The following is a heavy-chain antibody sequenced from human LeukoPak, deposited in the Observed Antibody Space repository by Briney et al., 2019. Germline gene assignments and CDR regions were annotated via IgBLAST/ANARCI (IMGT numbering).Heavy chain of an antibody. V-gene: IGHV4-59*12. Sequence: PSETLSLTCTVSGVSISSYYWSWIRQPPGKGLEWIAYISYSGSTNYNPSLKSRVTISVDTSKNQFSLKLSSVTAADTAVYYCARLYGNYQNYFDYWGQGTLVTVSS. CDR3: ARLYGNYQNYFDY. CDR2: ISYSGST. J-gene: IGHJ4*02. CDR1: GVSISSYY. D-gene: IGHD1-7*01.